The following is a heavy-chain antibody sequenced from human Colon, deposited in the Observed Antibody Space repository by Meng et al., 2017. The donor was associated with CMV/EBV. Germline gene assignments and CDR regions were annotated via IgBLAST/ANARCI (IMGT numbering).Heavy chain of an antibody. CDR1: GFSFEDYT. J-gene: IGHJ4*02. V-gene: IGHV3-43*01. D-gene: IGHD3-10*01. Sequence: GGSLRLSCVGSGFSFEDYTMHWVRQRPGKGLEWVALISKDGDSTYYGDSVRGRFTIFRDNRKDSLYLQMTNLRSDDTAVYYCAKDRVKSQMLFPNDWGQGTLGTVSS. CDR2: ISKDGDST. CDR3: AKDRVKSQMLFPND.